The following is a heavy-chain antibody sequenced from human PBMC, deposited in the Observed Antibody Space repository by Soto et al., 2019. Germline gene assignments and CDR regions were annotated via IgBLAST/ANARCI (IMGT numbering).Heavy chain of an antibody. Sequence: ASVKVSCKASGYTFTGYYMHWVRQDPGQGLEWMGWINPNSGGTNYAQKFQGWVTMTRDTSISTAYMELSRLRSEDTAVYYCARGGIADNYYYCYYMDVWGKGTTVTVSS. CDR1: GYTFTGYY. CDR3: ARGGIADNYYYCYYMDV. J-gene: IGHJ6*03. V-gene: IGHV1-2*04. D-gene: IGHD6-13*01. CDR2: INPNSGGT.